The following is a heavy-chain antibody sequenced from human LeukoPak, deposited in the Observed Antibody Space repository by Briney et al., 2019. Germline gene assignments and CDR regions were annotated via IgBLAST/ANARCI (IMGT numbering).Heavy chain of an antibody. CDR2: INPSGGST. J-gene: IGHJ4*02. V-gene: IGHV1-46*01. CDR3: ARDSPTLHSYGSFDY. CDR1: GYTFISYY. Sequence: ASVKVSCKASGYTFISYYMHWVRQAPGQGLEWMGIINPSGGSTTYAQKFQGRVTMTRDTSTSTLYMELSSLRSEDTAVYYCARDSPTLHSYGSFDYWGQGTLVTVSS. D-gene: IGHD5-18*01.